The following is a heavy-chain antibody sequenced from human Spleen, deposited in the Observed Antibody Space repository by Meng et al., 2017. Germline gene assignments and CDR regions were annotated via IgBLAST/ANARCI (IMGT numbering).Heavy chain of an antibody. J-gene: IGHJ4*02. CDR2: LIAVFDKT. CDR1: GGSFSTHT. D-gene: IGHD1-14*01. CDR3: ARGRRNEPLFDY. V-gene: IGHV1-69*13. Sequence: QVQLVQSGAEVKTPGSSVTVACKTSGGSFSTHTFSWVRQAPGQGLEWMGGLIAVFDKTKAAPRFQDRVTFTADESTSTAYMELSSLTFDDTAVYFCARGRRNEPLFDYWGQGTLVTVSS.